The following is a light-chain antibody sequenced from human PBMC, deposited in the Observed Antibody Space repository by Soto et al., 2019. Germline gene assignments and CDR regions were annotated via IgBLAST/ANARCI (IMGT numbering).Light chain of an antibody. V-gene: IGLV2-14*01. CDR3: SSYTSISTLDV. CDR1: SSDVGAYNY. J-gene: IGLJ1*01. CDR2: EVS. Sequence: QSALTQPASVSGSPGQSITISCTGTSSDVGAYNYVSWYQQHPGKAPKLMIYEVSNRPSGVSDRFSGSKSGSTASLTISGLRAEDEADYDCSSYTSISTLDVFGTGTKLTVL.